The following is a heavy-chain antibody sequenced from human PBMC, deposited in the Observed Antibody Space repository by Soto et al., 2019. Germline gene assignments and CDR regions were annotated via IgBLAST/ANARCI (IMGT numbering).Heavy chain of an antibody. Sequence: EVQLLESGGGLVQPGGSLRLSCAASGFTFSTYAMSWVRQAPGKGLEWVSAISGNGGSTYYADSVKGRFTISRDNSKNTMYLQLNSLRAENTDVYYCAKSSFVAPAGLYLYYWGQGTLVTVSS. J-gene: IGHJ4*02. CDR3: AKSSFVAPAGLYLYY. V-gene: IGHV3-23*01. D-gene: IGHD2-15*01. CDR2: ISGNGGST. CDR1: GFTFSTYA.